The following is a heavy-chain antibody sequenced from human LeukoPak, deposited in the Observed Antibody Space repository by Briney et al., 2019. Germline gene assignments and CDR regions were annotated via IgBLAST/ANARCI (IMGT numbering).Heavy chain of an antibody. CDR1: GSTFSSYS. CDR3: ARETMVRGVYYYYYGMDV. D-gene: IGHD3-10*01. J-gene: IGHJ6*02. CDR2: ISSSCSYI. Sequence: GGSLRLSCAASGSTFSSYSMNWVRQAPGKGLEWVSSISSSCSYIYYADSVKGRFTISRDNAKNSLYLQMNSLRAEDTAVYYCARETMVRGVYYYYYGMDVWGQGTTVTVSS. V-gene: IGHV3-21*01.